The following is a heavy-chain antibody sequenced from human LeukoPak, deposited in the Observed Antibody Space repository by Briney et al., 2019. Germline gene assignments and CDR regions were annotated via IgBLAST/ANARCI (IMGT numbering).Heavy chain of an antibody. Sequence: PGGSLRPSCAASGFTFSDYYMSWISQAPGKGLEWDSYISSSSSYTKYADSVKGRFTVSRDNAKNSLNLQMNSLRAEDTAVYYCARVEFGEYSGYDYVGYYYGMDVWGQGTTVTVSS. V-gene: IGHV3-11*05. CDR1: GFTFSDYY. CDR3: ARVEFGEYSGYDYVGYYYGMDV. J-gene: IGHJ6*02. D-gene: IGHD5-12*01. CDR2: ISSSSSYT.